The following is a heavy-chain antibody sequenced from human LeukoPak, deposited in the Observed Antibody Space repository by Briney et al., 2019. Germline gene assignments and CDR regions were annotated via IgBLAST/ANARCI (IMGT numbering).Heavy chain of an antibody. CDR1: GGSISSGGYS. D-gene: IGHD3-3*01. J-gene: IGHJ1*01. CDR3: ARGLLFLGPYFQH. V-gene: IGHV4-30-2*01. CDR2: IYHSGST. Sequence: PSQTLSLTCAVSGGSISSGGYSWSWIRQPPGKGLEWIGYIYHSGSTYYNPSLKSRATISVDRSKNQFSLKLSSVTAADTAVYYCARGLLFLGPYFQHWGQGTLVTVSS.